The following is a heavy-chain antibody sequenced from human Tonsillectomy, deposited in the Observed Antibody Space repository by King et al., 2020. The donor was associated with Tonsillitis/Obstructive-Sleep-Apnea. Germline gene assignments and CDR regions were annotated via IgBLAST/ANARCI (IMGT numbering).Heavy chain of an antibody. CDR2: IRQDGSEK. V-gene: IGHV3-7*04. D-gene: IGHD2-8*01. Sequence: VQLVESGGGLVQPGGSLRLSCAASGFTFGSYWMSWVRQAPGKGLEWVANIRQDGSEKYYVDSVKGRFTISRDNAKNSLYLQMNSLRAEDTAVYYCGRYYCANGVCQGFDYWGQGTLVTVSS. CDR3: GRYYCANGVCQGFDY. CDR1: GFTFGSYW. J-gene: IGHJ4*02.